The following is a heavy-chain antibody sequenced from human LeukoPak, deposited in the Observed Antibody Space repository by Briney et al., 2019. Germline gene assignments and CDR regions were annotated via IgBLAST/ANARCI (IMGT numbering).Heavy chain of an antibody. Sequence: GGSLRLSCVASGFTFSSYGMHWVRQAPGKGLEWVSAISGSGGSTYYADSVKGRFTISRDNSKNTLYLQMNSLGAEDTAVYYCAKDDIIRPDYWGQGSLVTVSS. CDR2: ISGSGGST. D-gene: IGHD2-15*01. CDR1: GFTFSSYG. J-gene: IGHJ4*02. CDR3: AKDDIIRPDY. V-gene: IGHV3-23*01.